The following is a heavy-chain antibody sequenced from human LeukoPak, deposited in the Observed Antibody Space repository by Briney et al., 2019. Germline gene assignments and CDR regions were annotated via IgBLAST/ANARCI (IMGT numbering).Heavy chain of an antibody. CDR3: ARRRDGYNYFDY. J-gene: IGHJ4*02. D-gene: IGHD5-24*01. V-gene: IGHV4-59*01. Sequence: SETLSLTCTVSGGSISSYYWSWIRQPPGKGLEWIGYIYYSGSTNYNPSLKSRVTISVDTSKNQFSLKLSSVTAAGTAVYYCARRRDGYNYFDYWGQGTLVTVSS. CDR2: IYYSGST. CDR1: GGSISSYY.